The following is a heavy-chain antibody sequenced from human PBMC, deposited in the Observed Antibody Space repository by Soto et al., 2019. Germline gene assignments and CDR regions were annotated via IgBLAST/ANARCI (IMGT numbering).Heavy chain of an antibody. D-gene: IGHD3-16*01. J-gene: IGHJ6*02. V-gene: IGHV1-18*01. CDR3: AMVYVYVTPSPQDV. CDR1: GYSFNRYG. CDR2: INAYNGNT. Sequence: QVQLVQSGAEVKNPGASVKVTCKASGYSFNRYGIGWARQAPGQGLAWMGWINAYNGNTNYAQNLQAKLTLTTDTTTTTAYMEWRVLISNDSAIYCCAMVYVYVTPSPQDVWGQGTKVTVSS.